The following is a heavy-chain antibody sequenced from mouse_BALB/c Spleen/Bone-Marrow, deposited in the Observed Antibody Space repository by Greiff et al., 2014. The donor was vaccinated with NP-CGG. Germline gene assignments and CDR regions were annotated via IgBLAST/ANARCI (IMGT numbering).Heavy chain of an antibody. J-gene: IGHJ4*01. V-gene: IGHV3-8*02. CDR2: ISSSGST. CDR3: ARWGGYCNYDAMDY. CDR1: GDSITSGY. D-gene: IGHD2-10*02. Sequence: EVQVVESGPSLVKPSQTLSLTCSVTGDSITSGYWNWIRKFPGNNLEYMGYISSSGSTYYNPSLKSRISITRDTSKTQDYLQLNSLTTEDTATYYGARWGGYCNYDAMDYWGQGTSVTVSS.